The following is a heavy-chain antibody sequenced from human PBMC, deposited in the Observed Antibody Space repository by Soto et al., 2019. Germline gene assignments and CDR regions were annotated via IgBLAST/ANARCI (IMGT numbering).Heavy chain of an antibody. Sequence: QVQLLQSGAEVKKPGSSVRVSCKVSGGTFGSHTFTWVRQAPGQGLEWMGEIIPGFNAATYAQRFQDRVTITEDRSATTVYLELSRLTAADTATYYCARIEPLTYQNTRGTDLDFWGQGTLVIVSS. D-gene: IGHD3-16*01. CDR3: ARIEPLTYQNTRGTDLDF. V-gene: IGHV1-69*06. J-gene: IGHJ4*02. CDR2: IIPGFNAA. CDR1: GGTFGSHT.